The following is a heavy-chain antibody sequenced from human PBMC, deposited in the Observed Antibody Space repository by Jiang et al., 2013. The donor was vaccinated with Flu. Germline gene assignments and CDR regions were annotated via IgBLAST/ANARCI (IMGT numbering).Heavy chain of an antibody. D-gene: IGHD1-26*01. CDR3: ARDGSEGIVGSTRFNS. CDR1: GFTFSSYS. Sequence: GLVQPGGSLRLSCAASGFTFSSYSMNWVRQTPGKGLEWVSYISSSSSTIYYTDSVKGRFTISRDNAKNSLYLQMNSLRAEDTAVYYCARDGSEGIVGSTRFNSWGQGTLVTVSS. J-gene: IGHJ4*02. CDR2: ISSSSSTI. V-gene: IGHV3-48*01.